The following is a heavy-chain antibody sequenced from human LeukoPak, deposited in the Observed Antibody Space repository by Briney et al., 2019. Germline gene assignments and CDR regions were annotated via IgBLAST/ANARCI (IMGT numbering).Heavy chain of an antibody. CDR1: GGSFSGYY. CDR2: INHSGST. Sequence: SETLSLTCAVYGGSFSGYYWSWIRQPPGKGLEWIGEINHSGSTNYNPSLKSRVTISVDTSKNQFSLKLSSVTAADTAVYYCARGCRSGYYDYWGQGTLVTVSS. J-gene: IGHJ4*02. CDR3: ARGCRSGYYDY. V-gene: IGHV4-34*01. D-gene: IGHD2-15*01.